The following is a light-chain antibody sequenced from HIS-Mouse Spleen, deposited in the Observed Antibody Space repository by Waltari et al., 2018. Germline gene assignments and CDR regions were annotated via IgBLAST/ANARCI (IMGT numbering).Light chain of an antibody. Sequence: DIQLTQSPSFLSASLGDRVTITCLPSHGISSYLAWYQQKPGKAPKLLIYAASTLQSGVPSRFSGSGSGTEFTLTISSLQTEDFATYYYQQLNSYPPTFGQGTKVEIK. CDR3: QQLNSYPPT. V-gene: IGKV1-9*01. CDR2: AAS. J-gene: IGKJ1*01. CDR1: HGISSY.